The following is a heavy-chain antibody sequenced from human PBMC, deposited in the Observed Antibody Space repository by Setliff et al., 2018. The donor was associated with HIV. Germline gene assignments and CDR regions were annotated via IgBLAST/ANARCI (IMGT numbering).Heavy chain of an antibody. CDR1: GFTFSSHW. CDR2: TRNKANGYIT. V-gene: IGHV3-72*01. CDR3: ARDYDWDPFDY. J-gene: IGHJ4*02. Sequence: GGSLRLSCAASGFTFSSHWMSWVRQAPGKGLEWVGRTRNKANGYITEYGASVQGRFTISRDNAKNTLYLQMNSLRVEDTAVYYCARDYDWDPFDYWGQGTLVTVSS. D-gene: IGHD3-9*01.